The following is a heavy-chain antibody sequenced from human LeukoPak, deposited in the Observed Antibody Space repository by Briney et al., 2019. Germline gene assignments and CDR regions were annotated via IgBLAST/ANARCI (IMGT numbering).Heavy chain of an antibody. V-gene: IGHV1-18*01. CDR2: ISAYNGNT. Sequence: ASVKVSCKASGYIFINHGIAWVRQAPGQGLEYMGWISAYNGNTDYAQKFQGRVTMTTDTSTSTAYMELRGLRFGDTAVYYCARWGPSPSDYWGQGTLVTVSS. CDR1: GYIFINHG. CDR3: ARWGPSPSDY. J-gene: IGHJ4*02. D-gene: IGHD1-26*01.